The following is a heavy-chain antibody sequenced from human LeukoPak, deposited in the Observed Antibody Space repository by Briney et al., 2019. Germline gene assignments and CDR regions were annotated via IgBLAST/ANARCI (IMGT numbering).Heavy chain of an antibody. CDR2: INHSGST. D-gene: IGHD5-18*01. CDR1: GGSFSGYY. V-gene: IGHV4-34*01. CDR3: ARASRGYSYGLGY. Sequence: SETLSLTCAVYGGSFSGYYWSWIRQPPGKGLEWIGEINHSGSTNYNPSLKSRVTISVDTSKNQFSLKLSSVTAADTAVYYCARASRGYSYGLGYWGQGTLVTVSS. J-gene: IGHJ4*02.